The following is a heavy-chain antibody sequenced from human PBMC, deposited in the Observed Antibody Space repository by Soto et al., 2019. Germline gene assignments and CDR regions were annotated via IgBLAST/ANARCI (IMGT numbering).Heavy chain of an antibody. CDR3: AKQVVGAPYYFDY. CDR2: ISGSGGST. CDR1: GFTFSSYA. Sequence: EVQLLESGGGLVQPGGSLRLSCAASGFTFSSYAMSWVRQAPGKGLEWVSAISGSGGSTYYAESVKGRFTISRDNSKNTLYLQMNSLRAEDTAVYYCAKQVVGAPYYFDYWGQGTLVTVSS. D-gene: IGHD1-26*01. J-gene: IGHJ4*02. V-gene: IGHV3-23*01.